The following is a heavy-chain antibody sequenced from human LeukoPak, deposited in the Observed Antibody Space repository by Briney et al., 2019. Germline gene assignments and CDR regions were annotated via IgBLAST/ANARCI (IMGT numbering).Heavy chain of an antibody. CDR2: IYHSGST. CDR3: ARTPHDAFDI. Sequence: PSETLSLTCTVSGGSISSGGYYWSWIRQPPGKGLEWIGYIYHSGSTYYNPSLKSRVTISVDRSKNQFSLKLSSVTAADTAVYFCARTPHDAFDIWGQGTMVTVSS. J-gene: IGHJ3*02. V-gene: IGHV4-30-2*01. CDR1: GGSISSGGYY.